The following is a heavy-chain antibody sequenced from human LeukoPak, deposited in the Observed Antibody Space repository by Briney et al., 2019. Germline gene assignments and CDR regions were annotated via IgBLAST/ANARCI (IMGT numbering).Heavy chain of an antibody. V-gene: IGHV3-64*01. CDR3: ARAPYYYGSGNGDAFDI. Sequence: GGSLRLSCVASGFTFSSYAMSWVRQAPGKGLEYVSSILGNGGSPQYANSVKGRFTISRDNSKNTLHLQMGSLRADDMAVYYCARAPYYYGSGNGDAFDIWGQGTMVTVSS. CDR1: GFTFSSYA. J-gene: IGHJ3*02. D-gene: IGHD3-10*01. CDR2: ILGNGGSP.